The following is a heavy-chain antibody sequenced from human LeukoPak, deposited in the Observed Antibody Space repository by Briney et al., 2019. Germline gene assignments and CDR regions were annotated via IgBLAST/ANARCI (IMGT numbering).Heavy chain of an antibody. CDR1: GYAIISGGFS. Sequence: PSETLSLTCTVSGYAIISGGFSWNWIRQPPGKGLEWIGCIYDRGPAHYNPSLKSRFTISVDRPKNQFFLNVTSLTAADTAVYYCARDIIGGSSYWGQGTLVTVSS. J-gene: IGHJ4*02. CDR2: IYDRGPA. CDR3: ARDIIGGSSY. D-gene: IGHD6-6*01. V-gene: IGHV4-30-2*01.